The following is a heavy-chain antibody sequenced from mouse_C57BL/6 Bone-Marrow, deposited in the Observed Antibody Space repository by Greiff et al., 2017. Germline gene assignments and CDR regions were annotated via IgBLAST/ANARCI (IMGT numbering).Heavy chain of an antibody. D-gene: IGHD1-1*01. CDR1: GFTFSDYY. Sequence: EVQGVESGGGLVQPGGSLKLSCAASGFTFSDYYMYWVRQTPEKRLEWVAYISNGGGSTYYPDTVKGRFTISRDNAKNTLYLQMSRLKSEDTAMYYCARHPYYYGSSYGAMDYWGQGTSVTVSS. V-gene: IGHV5-12*01. J-gene: IGHJ4*01. CDR3: ARHPYYYGSSYGAMDY. CDR2: ISNGGGST.